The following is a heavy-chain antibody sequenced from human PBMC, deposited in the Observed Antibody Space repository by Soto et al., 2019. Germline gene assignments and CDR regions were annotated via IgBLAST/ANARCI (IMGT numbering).Heavy chain of an antibody. J-gene: IGHJ5*02. V-gene: IGHV4-34*01. CDR3: ARGDRGYYYGSGSYSRPGWFDP. D-gene: IGHD3-10*01. Sequence: SSETLSLTCAVYGGSFSGYYWSWIRQPPGKGLEWIGEINHSGSTNYNPSLKSRVTISVDTSKNQFSLKLSSVTAADTAVYYCARGDRGYYYGSGSYSRPGWFDPWGQGTLVTVAS. CDR2: INHSGST. CDR1: GGSFSGYY.